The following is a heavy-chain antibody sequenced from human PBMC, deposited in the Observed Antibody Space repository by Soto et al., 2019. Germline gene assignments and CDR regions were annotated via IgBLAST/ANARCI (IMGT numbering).Heavy chain of an antibody. D-gene: IGHD6-6*01. Sequence: EVQLVESGGGLVRPGGSLRLSCEASGFTFSAHNMNWVRQAPGKGPEWVASISSSSSYIYYTASVRGRFTISRDNAKNSMYLEMNSLRAEDAAVYHCARDRPPNSSGYYFHAMDVWGQGTTVTVSS. J-gene: IGHJ6*02. CDR3: ARDRPPNSSGYYFHAMDV. CDR1: GFTFSAHN. V-gene: IGHV3-21*02. CDR2: ISSSSSYI.